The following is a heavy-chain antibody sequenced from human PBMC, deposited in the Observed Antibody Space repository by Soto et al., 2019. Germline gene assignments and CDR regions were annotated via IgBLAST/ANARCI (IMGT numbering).Heavy chain of an antibody. D-gene: IGHD1-26*01. CDR1: GGTLNNYV. Sequence: QVRLVQSGAEVKKPGSSVKVSCKASGGTLNNYVLNWVRQAPGQGLEWMGAIIPVSGPADYAQRFQGRVTITADLSTATVYMELSSLTSGDTAVYYCAGGTWEPHWGQGTLVTVSS. CDR3: AGGTWEPH. CDR2: IIPVSGPA. J-gene: IGHJ4*02. V-gene: IGHV1-69*01.